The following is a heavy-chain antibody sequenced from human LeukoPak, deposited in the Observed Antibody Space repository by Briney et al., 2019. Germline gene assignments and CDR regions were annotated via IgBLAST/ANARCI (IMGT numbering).Heavy chain of an antibody. Sequence: ASVKVSCKASGGTFSSYAISWVRQAPGQGLEWMGGIIPIFGTANYAQKFQGRVTITADESTSTAYMELSSLRSEDTAVYYCASLTTKELGFDPWGQGTLVTVSS. CDR3: ASLTTKELGFDP. CDR1: GGTFSSYA. V-gene: IGHV1-69*13. CDR2: IIPIFGTA. J-gene: IGHJ5*02. D-gene: IGHD4-17*01.